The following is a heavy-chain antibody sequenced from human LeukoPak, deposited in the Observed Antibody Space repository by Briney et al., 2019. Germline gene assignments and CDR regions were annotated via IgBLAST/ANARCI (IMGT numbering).Heavy chain of an antibody. CDR2: IWYDGSNK. V-gene: IGHV3-33*06. Sequence: GGSLRLSCAASGLTFSTSGFNWVRQAPGKGLEWVAVIWYDGSNKYYADSVKGRFTISRDNSKNTLYLQMNSLRAEDTAVYYCAKDGIYGDYGAYWGQGTLVTVSS. J-gene: IGHJ4*02. D-gene: IGHD4-17*01. CDR3: AKDGIYGDYGAY. CDR1: GLTFSTSG.